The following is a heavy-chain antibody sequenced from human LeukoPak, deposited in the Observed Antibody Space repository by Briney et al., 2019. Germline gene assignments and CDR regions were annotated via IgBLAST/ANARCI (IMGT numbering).Heavy chain of an antibody. D-gene: IGHD3-22*01. CDR3: TTDYDYDSSGCDY. Sequence: GRSLRLSCAASGFTFSSYTLHWVRQAPGKGLEWVAVISYDGSNKYYADSVKGRFTISRDNSKNTLYLQMNSLKTEDTAVYYCTTDYDYDSSGCDYWGQGTLVTVSS. J-gene: IGHJ4*02. CDR1: GFTFSSYT. CDR2: ISYDGSNK. V-gene: IGHV3-30-3*01.